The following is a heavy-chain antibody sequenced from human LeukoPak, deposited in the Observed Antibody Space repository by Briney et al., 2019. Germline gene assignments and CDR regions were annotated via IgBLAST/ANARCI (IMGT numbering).Heavy chain of an antibody. CDR2: VSGNGDTK. D-gene: IGHD2-21*02. Sequence: SGGSLRISCAASGFYFTDYAMSWARQAPGKGLEWLSAVSGNGDTKDHVDSVKGRFTISRDNSRNTVHLQIDNLRTEDTAVYYCARGSTSTAPGWVYWGHGTPVTVSS. J-gene: IGHJ4*01. CDR3: ARGSTSTAPGWVY. V-gene: IGHV3-23*01. CDR1: GFYFTDYA.